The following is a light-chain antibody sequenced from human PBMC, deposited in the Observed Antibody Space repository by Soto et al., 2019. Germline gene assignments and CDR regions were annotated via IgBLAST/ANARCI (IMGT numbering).Light chain of an antibody. CDR1: QDIANY. V-gene: IGKV1-33*01. CDR3: QQYENLPLT. CDR2: GAS. J-gene: IGKJ4*01. Sequence: DLQMTQSPSSLSASVGDRVTITCQASQDIANYLNWYQQKPGKAPKLLIHGASNLQAGVPSRFSGSGSGTHFTFTISSLQPEDVATYFCQQYENLPLTFGGGTKVEI.